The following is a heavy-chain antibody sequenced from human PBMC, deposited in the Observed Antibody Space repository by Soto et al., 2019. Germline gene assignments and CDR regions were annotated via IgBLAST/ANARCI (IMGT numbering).Heavy chain of an antibody. CDR2: IIPIFGTA. J-gene: IGHJ4*02. CDR3: AREPSRSDFWSGYFDY. CDR1: GGTFSSYA. D-gene: IGHD3-3*01. Sequence: ASVKVSCKASGGTFSSYAISWVRQAPGQGLEWMGGIIPIFGTANYAQKFQGRVTITADESTSTAYMELSSLRSEDTAVYYCAREPSRSDFWSGYFDYWGQGTLVTVSS. V-gene: IGHV1-69*13.